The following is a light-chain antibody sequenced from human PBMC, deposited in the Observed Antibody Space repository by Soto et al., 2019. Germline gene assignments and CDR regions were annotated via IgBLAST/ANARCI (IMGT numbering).Light chain of an antibody. CDR2: GNS. CDR1: SSNIGAGYD. CDR3: QSYDSSLSVVV. Sequence: QSALTQPPSVSGAPGQRVTISCTGSSSNIGAGYDVHWYQQLPGTAHKLLIYGNSNRPSGVPDRFSGSKSGTSASLAITGLQAEDEADYYCQSYDSSLSVVVFGGGTKLTVL. V-gene: IGLV1-40*01. J-gene: IGLJ2*01.